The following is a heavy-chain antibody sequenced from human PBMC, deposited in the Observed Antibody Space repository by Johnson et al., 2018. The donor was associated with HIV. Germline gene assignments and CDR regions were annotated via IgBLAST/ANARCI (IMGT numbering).Heavy chain of an antibody. V-gene: IGHV3-30*02. D-gene: IGHD1-1*01. CDR1: GFTFSSYG. J-gene: IGHJ3*01. CDR2: IRYDGSNK. Sequence: QVQLVESGGGVVQPGGSLRLSCAASGFTFSSYGMHWVRQAPGKGLEWVAFIRYDGSNKYYADSVKGRFTISRDNSKNTLYLQMNSLRGEDTAVYYCARQPWDACDVWGRGTMVTVSS. CDR3: ARQPWDACDV.